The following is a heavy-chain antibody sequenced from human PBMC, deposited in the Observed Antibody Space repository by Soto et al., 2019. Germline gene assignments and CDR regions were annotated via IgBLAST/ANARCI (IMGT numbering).Heavy chain of an antibody. D-gene: IGHD2-2*01. CDR2: ISYDGSNK. CDR3: AREDIVVVPAARGVKGTDSTYYYYYYGMDV. Sequence: QVQLVESGGGVVQPGRSLRLSCAASGFTFSSYAMHWVRQAPGKGLEWVAVISYDGSNKYYADSVKGRFTISRDNSKNTLYLQMNSLRAEDTAVYYCAREDIVVVPAARGVKGTDSTYYYYYYGMDVWDQGTTVTVSS. V-gene: IGHV3-30-3*01. CDR1: GFTFSSYA. J-gene: IGHJ6*02.